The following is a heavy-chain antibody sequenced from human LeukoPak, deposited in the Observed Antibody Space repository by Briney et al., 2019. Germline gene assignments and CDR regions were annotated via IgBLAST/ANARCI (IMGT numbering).Heavy chain of an antibody. V-gene: IGHV1-8*01. CDR1: GYTFTSYD. CDR3: ARGLYYYDSSGYQDFDY. CDR2: MNPNSGNT. J-gene: IGHJ4*02. D-gene: IGHD3-22*01. Sequence: ASVKVSGKASGYTFTSYDVNWVRQATGQGLEWMGWMNPNSGNTGYAQKFQGRVTMTRNTSISTAYMELSSLRSEDTAVYYCARGLYYYDSSGYQDFDYWGQGTLVTVSS.